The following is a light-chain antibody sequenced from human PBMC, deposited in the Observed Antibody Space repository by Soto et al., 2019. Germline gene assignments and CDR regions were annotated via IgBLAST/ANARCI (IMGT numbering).Light chain of an antibody. J-gene: IGKJ1*01. CDR2: TAS. V-gene: IGKV1-6*01. CDR3: LHDYSYPRT. CDR1: QSISNW. Sequence: IQMTQSPSSLSASVGDRVTITCRASQSISNWLAWYQQKPGKAPKLLIYTASTLQSGVPSRFSGSGSGADFTLTIRSLQPEDSATYYCLHDYSYPRTFGQGTKVDIK.